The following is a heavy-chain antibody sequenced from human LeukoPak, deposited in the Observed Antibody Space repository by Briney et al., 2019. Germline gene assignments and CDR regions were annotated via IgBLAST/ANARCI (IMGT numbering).Heavy chain of an antibody. Sequence: SVKVSCKASGGTFSSYTISWVRQAPGQGLEWMGRIIPILGIANYAQKFQGRVTITADKSTSTAYMELSSLRSEDTAVYYCARDHPVGHSSGWYPFVYWGQGTLVTVSS. D-gene: IGHD6-19*01. CDR2: IIPILGIA. V-gene: IGHV1-69*04. J-gene: IGHJ4*02. CDR3: ARDHPVGHSSGWYPFVY. CDR1: GGTFSSYT.